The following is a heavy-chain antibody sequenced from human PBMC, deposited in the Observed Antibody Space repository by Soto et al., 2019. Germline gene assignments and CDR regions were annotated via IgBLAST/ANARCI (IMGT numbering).Heavy chain of an antibody. J-gene: IGHJ5*02. CDR3: ALGGYACSWFDP. D-gene: IGHD3-22*01. V-gene: IGHV3-7*03. CDR2: IKQDGSEK. Sequence: EVQLVESGGGLVQPGGSLRLSCAASGFTFSSYWMSWVRQAPGKGLEWVANIKQDGSEKYYVDSVKGRFTISRDNAKNSLYLQMHSLRAEDTAVYYCALGGYACSWFDPWGQGTLVTVSS. CDR1: GFTFSSYW.